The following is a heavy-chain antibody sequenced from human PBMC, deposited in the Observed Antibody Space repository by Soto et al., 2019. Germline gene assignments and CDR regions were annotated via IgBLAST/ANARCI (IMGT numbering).Heavy chain of an antibody. D-gene: IGHD6-19*01. V-gene: IGHV1-69*01. Sequence: QVQLEQSGSEVKKPGSSVKVSCKASGGTFSSFPIAWVRQAPGQGLEWVGGIMPIFGTTKYAQNFRDRVTIYADESTSTAYMELSSLRFEDTAVYYCAMIEYSSGSDYWGQGTLVTVFS. CDR3: AMIEYSSGSDY. J-gene: IGHJ4*02. CDR1: GGTFSSFP. CDR2: IMPIFGTT.